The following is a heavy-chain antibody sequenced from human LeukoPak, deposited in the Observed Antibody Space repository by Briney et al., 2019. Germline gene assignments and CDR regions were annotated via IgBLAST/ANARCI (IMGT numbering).Heavy chain of an antibody. J-gene: IGHJ4*02. Sequence: GGSLRLSCAASAFTFTSYPMHWDRQAPGKGLGWVAVISYDGSNKYYTDSVKGRFTISRDNSKNTLYLQMNSLRAEDTAVFYCARAPPPSDSSGYYLGYYFDYWGQGTLVTVSS. CDR3: ARAPPPSDSSGYYLGYYFDY. CDR2: ISYDGSNK. V-gene: IGHV3-30-3*01. D-gene: IGHD3-22*01. CDR1: AFTFTSYP.